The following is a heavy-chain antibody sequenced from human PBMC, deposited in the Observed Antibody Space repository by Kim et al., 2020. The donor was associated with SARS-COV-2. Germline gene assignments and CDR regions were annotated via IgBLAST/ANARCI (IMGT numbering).Heavy chain of an antibody. Sequence: GGSLRLSCAASGFTFSSYDMHWVRQAPGKGLEWVSAIGTAGDPYYPGSVKGRFTISRENAKNSLYLQMNSLRAGDTAVYYCARETPEYSSSSTHWYFDLWGRGTLVTVSS. D-gene: IGHD6-6*01. CDR3: ARETPEYSSSSTHWYFDL. CDR1: GFTFSSYD. V-gene: IGHV3-13*05. J-gene: IGHJ2*01. CDR2: IGTAGDP.